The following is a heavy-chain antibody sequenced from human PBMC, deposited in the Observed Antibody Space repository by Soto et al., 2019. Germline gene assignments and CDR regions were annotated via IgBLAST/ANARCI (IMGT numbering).Heavy chain of an antibody. CDR2: MSPNSGKT. CDR1: GYTFSDYD. J-gene: IGHJ4*02. CDR3: ARGRIGAAF. D-gene: IGHD2-15*01. V-gene: IGHV1-8*01. Sequence: QVQLVQSGAEVKKPGASVKVTFKTSGYTFSDYDVSWVREAAGQGLEWMGWMSPNSGKTGYVEKYQGRVTMTANISLGTAYMELHSLRSEDTAIYFCARGRIGAAFWGQGTQVTVSS.